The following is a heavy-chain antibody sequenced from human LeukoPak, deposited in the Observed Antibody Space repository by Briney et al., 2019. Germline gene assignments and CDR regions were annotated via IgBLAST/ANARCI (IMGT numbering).Heavy chain of an antibody. Sequence: SETLSLTCTVSGGSISSGGYSWSWIRQPPGKGLEWIGYIYHSGSTYYNPSLKSRVTISVDRSKNQFSLKLSSVTAADTAVYYCARVAVNWFDPWGQGTLVTVSS. J-gene: IGHJ5*02. CDR2: IYHSGST. CDR1: GGSISSGGYS. CDR3: ARVAVNWFDP. D-gene: IGHD4-17*01. V-gene: IGHV4-30-2*01.